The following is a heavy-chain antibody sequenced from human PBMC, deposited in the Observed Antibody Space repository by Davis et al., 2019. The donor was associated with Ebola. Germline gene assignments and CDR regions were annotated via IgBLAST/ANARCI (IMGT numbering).Heavy chain of an antibody. J-gene: IGHJ4*02. V-gene: IGHV3-23*01. CDR2: LSGSGGTT. CDR1: GFTFSSYA. Sequence: GESLKISCAASGFTFSSYAMSWVRQAPGKGLEWVSGLSGSGGTTYYADSVKGRFSISRDNSKNTLSLQMNSLRAEDTAVYYCAKADPQQYFDYWGQGTLVTVSS. CDR3: AKADPQQYFDY.